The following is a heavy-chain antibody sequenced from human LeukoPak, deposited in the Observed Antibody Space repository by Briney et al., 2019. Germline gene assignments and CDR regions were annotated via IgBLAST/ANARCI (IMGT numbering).Heavy chain of an antibody. CDR1: GYTFTSYD. CDR3: ARGISGTQSNYYYMDV. V-gene: IGHV1-18*01. Sequence: ASVKVSCKASGYTFTSYDISWVRQAPGQGLEWMGWISAYNGNTNYAQKLQGRVTMTTDTSTSTAYMELRSLRSDDTAVYYCARGISGTQSNYYYMDVWGKGTTVTVSS. CDR2: ISAYNGNT. D-gene: IGHD1-14*01. J-gene: IGHJ6*03.